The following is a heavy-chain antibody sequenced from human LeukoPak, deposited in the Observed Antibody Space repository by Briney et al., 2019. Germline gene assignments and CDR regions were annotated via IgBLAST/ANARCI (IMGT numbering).Heavy chain of an antibody. Sequence: SETLSLTCSVSGDSITSSGYFWAWLRQPPGKGPEWIGSILYSGSIYYNPSLKSRVTISGDTSKNHFFLKVYSVTAADTAVYYCARRPSSPDAFDIWGQGTVVTVSS. D-gene: IGHD3-10*01. CDR1: GDSITSSGYF. CDR3: ARRPSSPDAFDI. V-gene: IGHV4-39*02. J-gene: IGHJ3*02. CDR2: ILYSGSI.